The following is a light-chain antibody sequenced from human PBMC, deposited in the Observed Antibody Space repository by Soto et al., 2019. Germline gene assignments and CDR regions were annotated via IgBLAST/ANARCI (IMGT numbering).Light chain of an antibody. CDR1: QSDSSSY. CDR3: QLYGTSAWT. V-gene: IGKV3-20*01. J-gene: IGKJ1*01. CDR2: GAS. Sequence: EIVLTQSPGTLSLSPGERATLSCRASQSDSSSYLAWYQQKPGQAPRLLIYGASSRATGIPDRFSGSGSATHFTLTISRLEPEDFAVYYCQLYGTSAWTFGQGTKVEIK.